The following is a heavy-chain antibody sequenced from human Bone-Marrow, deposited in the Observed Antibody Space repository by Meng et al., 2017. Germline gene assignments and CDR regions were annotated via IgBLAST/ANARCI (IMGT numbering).Heavy chain of an antibody. V-gene: IGHV4-39*01. CDR1: GGSISSSSYY. D-gene: IGHD3-3*01. CDR2: IYYSGST. CDR3: ARQGFLEWLLYRGNWFDP. J-gene: IGHJ5*02. Sequence: QLQLQESGPGLVKPSETLSLTGTVSGGSISSSSYYWGWIRQPPGKGLEWIGSIYYSGSTYYNPSLKSRVTISVDTSKNQFSLKLSSVTAADTAVYYCARQGFLEWLLYRGNWFDPWGQGTLVTVSS.